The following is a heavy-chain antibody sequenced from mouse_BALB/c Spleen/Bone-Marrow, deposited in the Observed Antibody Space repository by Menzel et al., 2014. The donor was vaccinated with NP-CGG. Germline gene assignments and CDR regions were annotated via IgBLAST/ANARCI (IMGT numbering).Heavy chain of an antibody. V-gene: IGHV1-15*01. Sequence: VKLVESGAELVRPGASVTLSCKASGYTFTDYEMHWVKQTPVHGLEWIGAIDPETGGTAYNQKFMGKATLTADKSSSTAYMELRSLTSEDSAVYYCTRSETGPFAYWGQGTLVTVSA. CDR3: TRSETGPFAY. CDR1: GYTFTDYE. D-gene: IGHD4-1*01. CDR2: IDPETGGT. J-gene: IGHJ3*01.